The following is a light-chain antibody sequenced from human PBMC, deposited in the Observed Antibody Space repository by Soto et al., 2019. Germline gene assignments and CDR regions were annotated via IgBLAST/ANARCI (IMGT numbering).Light chain of an antibody. V-gene: IGLV2-23*02. CDR3: CSSGGSPTYV. CDR1: SSDVGAYYS. J-gene: IGLJ1*01. Sequence: QSVLTQPASVSGSPGQSITISCTGTSSDVGAYYSVSWYQHHPGKAPKLIIYGVTNRPSGVSNRFSGSKSGNTASLTISGLKVEDEADYYCCSSGGSPTYVFGTGTKLTVL. CDR2: GVT.